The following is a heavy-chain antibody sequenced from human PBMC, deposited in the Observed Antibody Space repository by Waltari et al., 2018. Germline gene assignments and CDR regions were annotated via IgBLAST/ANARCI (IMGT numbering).Heavy chain of an antibody. J-gene: IGHJ4*02. D-gene: IGHD1-26*01. Sequence: EVQLVESGGGLVKPGGSLRLSCVASGFTFTPAWLTWVRQAPGKGLAWVGRIKSRNDGGITDFAAPVKGRFTISRDDSQNMVFLEMNSLRTEDTAVYYCTTLDAVWGGWGQGTLVTVSS. CDR2: IKSRNDGGIT. V-gene: IGHV3-15*01. CDR3: TTLDAVWGG. CDR1: GFTFTPAW.